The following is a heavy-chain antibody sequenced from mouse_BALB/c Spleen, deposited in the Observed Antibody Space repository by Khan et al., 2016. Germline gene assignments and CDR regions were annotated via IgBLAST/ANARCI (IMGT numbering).Heavy chain of an antibody. Sequence: EVQLQESGPGLVKPSQSLSLTCTVTGYSITSDYAWNWIRQFPGNKLEWMGYISYSGSTSYNPSLKSRISITRDTSNNPFFLQLNSVTSEDTATYDGGGCEYDSKGAMDQWGKGTSVTISS. CDR2: ISYSGST. J-gene: IGHJ4*01. CDR1: GYSITSDYA. V-gene: IGHV3-2*02. CDR3: GGCEYDSKGAMDQ. D-gene: IGHD2-5*01.